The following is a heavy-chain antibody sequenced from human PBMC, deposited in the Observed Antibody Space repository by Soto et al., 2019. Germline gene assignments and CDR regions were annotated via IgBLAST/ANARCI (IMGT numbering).Heavy chain of an antibody. Sequence: GASVKVSCKASGYTFSNYYIHWVRQAPRQGLEWMGLINTNDGTTRYARKFQGRVTMTRDTSTSTVYMELSSLRSEDTAVYYCARDTYSSGPFDYWGQGTLVTVSS. V-gene: IGHV1-46*03. J-gene: IGHJ4*02. D-gene: IGHD6-19*01. CDR3: ARDTYSSGPFDY. CDR2: INTNDGTT. CDR1: GYTFSNYY.